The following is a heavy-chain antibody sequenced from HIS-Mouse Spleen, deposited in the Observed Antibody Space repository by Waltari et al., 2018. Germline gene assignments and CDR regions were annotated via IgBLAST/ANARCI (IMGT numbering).Heavy chain of an antibody. CDR1: GFTFGDYA. D-gene: IGHD1-26*01. Sequence: EVQLVESGGGLVKPGRSLRLSCTASGFTFGDYAMSWFRQAPGKGLEWVGFIRSKAYGGTTEYAASVKGRFTISRDDSKSIAYLQMNSLKTEDTAVYYCTRDGTSGSYVQVFDYWGQGTLVTVSS. CDR2: IRSKAYGGTT. V-gene: IGHV3-49*05. J-gene: IGHJ4*02. CDR3: TRDGTSGSYVQVFDY.